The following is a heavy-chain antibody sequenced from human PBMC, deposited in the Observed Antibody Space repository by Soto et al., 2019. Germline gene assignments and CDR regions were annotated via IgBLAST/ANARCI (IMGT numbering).Heavy chain of an antibody. CDR2: ISYDGSQK. J-gene: IGHJ4*02. V-gene: IGHV3-30*18. CDR3: AKGTEAMTSSDWHDC. CDR1: GFTFTRFG. D-gene: IGHD3-22*01. Sequence: GGSLRLSCAGSGFTFTRFGLHWVRQAPGKGLEWVAVISYDGSQKYYADSVKGRFTIYRDNAKNKVSLQMNSLRAEDTARYYCAKGTEAMTSSDWHDCWGQGTLVTVSS.